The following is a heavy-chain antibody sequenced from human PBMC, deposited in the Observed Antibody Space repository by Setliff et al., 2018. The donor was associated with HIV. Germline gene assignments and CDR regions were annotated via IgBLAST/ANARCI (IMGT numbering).Heavy chain of an antibody. V-gene: IGHV4-34*01. Sequence: PSETLSLTCAVYGGSFSDYYWSWIRQPPGKGLEWIGEINHSGSTNYNPALKRRVTISVDTSKNQFSLKLNSVTAADTAVYYCARVRLELRQYWLYSWGQGSPVTVSS. CDR2: INHSGST. D-gene: IGHD1-7*01. CDR3: ARVRLELRQYWLYS. CDR1: GGSFSDYY. J-gene: IGHJ4*02.